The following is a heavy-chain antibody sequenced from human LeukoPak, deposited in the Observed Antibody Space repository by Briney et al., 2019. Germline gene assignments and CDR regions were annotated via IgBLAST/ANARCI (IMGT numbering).Heavy chain of an antibody. CDR1: GFTFDDYA. CDR3: ARGIAAAALQPFDY. D-gene: IGHD6-13*01. V-gene: IGHV3-9*01. CDR2: ISWNSDSI. J-gene: IGHJ4*02. Sequence: GGSLRLSCAASGFTFDDYAMHWVRQAPGKGLEWVSGISWNSDSIGYADSVKGRFTISRDNAKNSLYLQMNSLRAEDTALYYCARGIAAAALQPFDYWGQGTLVTVSS.